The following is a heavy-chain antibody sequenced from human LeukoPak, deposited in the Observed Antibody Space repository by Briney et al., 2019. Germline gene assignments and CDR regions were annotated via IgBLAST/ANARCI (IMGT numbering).Heavy chain of an antibody. J-gene: IGHJ4*02. CDR1: GFPFSSYW. Sequence: LPGGSLRLSCVASGFPFSSYWMTWVRQAPGKGLEWVANIKQDGSKKSYVDSVKGRFTISRDNAKNSLYLQMNSLRAEDTAIYYCTRVGHIDEGIDYWGQGTLVTVSS. V-gene: IGHV3-7*04. CDR3: TRVGHIDEGIDY. D-gene: IGHD3-9*01. CDR2: IKQDGSKK.